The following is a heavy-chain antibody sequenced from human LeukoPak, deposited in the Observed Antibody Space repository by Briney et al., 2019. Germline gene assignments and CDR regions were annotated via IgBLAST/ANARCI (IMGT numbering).Heavy chain of an antibody. CDR1: GFTFSSYE. CDR2: IYSGGST. J-gene: IGHJ4*02. CDR3: VKDNPLDY. V-gene: IGHV3-66*02. Sequence: GGSLRLSCAASGFTFSSYEMNWVRQAPGKGLEWVSVIYSGGSTYYADSMKGRFTISRDNSKNTLYLHINSLRAEDTALYYCVKDNPLDYWGQGTLAIVSS.